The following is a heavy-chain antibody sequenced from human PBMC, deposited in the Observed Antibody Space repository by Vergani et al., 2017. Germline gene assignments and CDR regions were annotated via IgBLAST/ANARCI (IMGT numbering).Heavy chain of an antibody. J-gene: IGHJ4*02. CDR1: GFTFDDYA. CDR3: AKDRIVVVPAPYYFDY. CDR2: ISSSSSYI. D-gene: IGHD2-15*01. Sequence: EVQLVESGGGLVQPGRSLRLSCAASGFTFDDYAMHWVRQAPGKGLEWVSSISSSSSYIYYADSVKGRFTISRDNSKNTLYLQINSLRAEDTAVYYCAKDRIVVVPAPYYFDYWGQGTLVTVSS. V-gene: IGHV3-23*04.